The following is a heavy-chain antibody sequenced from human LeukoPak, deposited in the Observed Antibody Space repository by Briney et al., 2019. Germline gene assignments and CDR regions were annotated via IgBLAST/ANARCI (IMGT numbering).Heavy chain of an antibody. V-gene: IGHV1-69*05. D-gene: IGHD6-13*01. Sequence: SVKVSCKASGGTFSSYAISWVRQAPGQGLEWMGGIIPIFGTANYAQKFQGRVTITTDESTSTAYMELSSLRSEDTGVYYCATIASYSSSWYEGYYYYYYMDVWGKGTTVTVSS. J-gene: IGHJ6*03. CDR2: IIPIFGTA. CDR3: ATIASYSSSWYEGYYYYYYMDV. CDR1: GGTFSSYA.